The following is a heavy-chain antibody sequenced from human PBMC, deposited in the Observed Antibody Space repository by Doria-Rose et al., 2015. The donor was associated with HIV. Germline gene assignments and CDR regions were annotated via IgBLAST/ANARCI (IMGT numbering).Heavy chain of an antibody. J-gene: IGHJ4*02. CDR2: IYHSGYT. CDR3: AKTSGGSDF. D-gene: IGHD2-15*01. Sequence: QVQLQESGPGLVKPPETLSLTCNVSGYSISSGSYWGWIRQPPGGGLEWLGSIYHSGYTYYNPSLESRLTLSVDTSNNKFSPKLSSVTAADTAVYYCAKTSGGSDFWGQGTLVTVSS. CDR1: GYSISSGSY. V-gene: IGHV4-38-2*02.